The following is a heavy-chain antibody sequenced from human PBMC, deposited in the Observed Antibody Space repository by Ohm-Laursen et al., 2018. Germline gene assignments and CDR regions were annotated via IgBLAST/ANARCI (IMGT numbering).Heavy chain of an antibody. CDR2: ISGSGGSI. D-gene: IGHD3-22*01. V-gene: IGHV3-23*01. CDR1: GFTFSSYA. Sequence: SLRLSCAAFGFTFSSYAMSWVRQAPGKGLEWVSAISGSGGSIYYADSVRGRFTTSRDNSKNTLYLQMNSLRAEDTAVYYCAKDDYYDSSGYYYFDPWGQGTLVTVSS. J-gene: IGHJ5*02. CDR3: AKDDYYDSSGYYYFDP.